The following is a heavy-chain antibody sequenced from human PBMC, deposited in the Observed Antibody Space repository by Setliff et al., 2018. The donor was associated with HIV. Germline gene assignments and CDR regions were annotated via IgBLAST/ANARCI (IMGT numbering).Heavy chain of an antibody. Sequence: SETLSLTCTVSGGSISSNNYYWVWIRQPPGKGLEWIGSIYSRGRTYYNPSLKSRVTISLDMSKNQFSLKLTSVTAADTAVYHCASRYYDILTGYSHFDHWGQGTLVTVSS. V-gene: IGHV4-39*07. J-gene: IGHJ4*02. CDR3: ASRYYDILTGYSHFDH. CDR1: GGSISSNNYY. CDR2: IYSRGRT. D-gene: IGHD3-9*01.